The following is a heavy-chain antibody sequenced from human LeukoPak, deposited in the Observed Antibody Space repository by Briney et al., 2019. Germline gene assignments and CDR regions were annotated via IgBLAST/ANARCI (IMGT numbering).Heavy chain of an antibody. D-gene: IGHD2-15*01. CDR1: GYTFTSYG. Sequence: ASVKVSCKASGYTFTSYGISWVRQAPGRVLEWMGWISAYNGNTNYAQKLQGRVTMTTDTSTSTAYMELRSLRSDDTAVYYCARDEPPEGPLVETPAGMDVWGQGTTVTVSS. V-gene: IGHV1-18*01. J-gene: IGHJ6*02. CDR2: ISAYNGNT. CDR3: ARDEPPEGPLVETPAGMDV.